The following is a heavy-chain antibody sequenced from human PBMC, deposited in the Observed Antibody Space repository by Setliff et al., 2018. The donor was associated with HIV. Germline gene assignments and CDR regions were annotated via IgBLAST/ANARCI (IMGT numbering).Heavy chain of an antibody. CDR3: ARGRGWDIPPPPNYYFDY. D-gene: IGHD1-26*01. V-gene: IGHV1-2*02. CDR1: GYTFTSYG. CDR2: INPNSGGT. Sequence: ASVKVSCKASGYTFTSYGISWVRQAPGQGLEWMGWINPNSGGTNYAQKFQGRVTMTRDTSISTAYMELRSLRSDDTAVYYCARGRGWDIPPPPNYYFDYWGQGTLVTVSS. J-gene: IGHJ4*02.